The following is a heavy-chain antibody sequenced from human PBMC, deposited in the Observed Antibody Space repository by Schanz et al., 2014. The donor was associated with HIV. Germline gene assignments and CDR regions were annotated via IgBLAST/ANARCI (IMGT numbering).Heavy chain of an antibody. CDR3: ARAGDISGYYIDY. D-gene: IGHD3-22*01. CDR2: FTGGGGSA. CDR1: GFTFSTYA. V-gene: IGHV3-23*04. J-gene: IGHJ4*02. Sequence: EVQLVESGGVVVQPGGSLRLSCAASGFTFSTYAMSWVRQAPGKGLEWVSTFTGGGGSAVYADSVKGRFTISRDNSKNTLYLQMSSLRAEDAAVYYCARAGDISGYYIDYWGQGTLVTVSS.